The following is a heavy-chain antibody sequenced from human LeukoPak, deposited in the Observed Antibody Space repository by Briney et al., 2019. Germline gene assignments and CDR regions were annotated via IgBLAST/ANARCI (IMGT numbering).Heavy chain of an antibody. J-gene: IGHJ3*01. CDR1: GGSVSSGSYY. Sequence: PSETLSLTCTVSGGSVSSGSYYWSWIRQPPGKGLEWIGYIYYSGSTNYNPSLKSRVTISVDMSENQFSLRLSSVTTADTAVYYCARVPGGGTAANWGQGTMVTVSS. CDR3: ARVPGGGTAAN. D-gene: IGHD1-7*01. V-gene: IGHV4-61*01. CDR2: IYYSGST.